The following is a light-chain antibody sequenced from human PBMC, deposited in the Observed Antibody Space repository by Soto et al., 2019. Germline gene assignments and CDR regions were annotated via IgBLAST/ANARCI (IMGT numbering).Light chain of an antibody. J-gene: IGLJ2*01. Sequence: QSVLTQPPSVSGAPGQRVTISCTGSSSNIGAGYDVHWYQQLPGTAPKLLIYGNSNRPSGVPVRFSGSKSGTSASLAITGLQAEDEADYYCQSYDSSLKVFGGGTKVTVL. V-gene: IGLV1-40*01. CDR1: SSNIGAGYD. CDR2: GNS. CDR3: QSYDSSLKV.